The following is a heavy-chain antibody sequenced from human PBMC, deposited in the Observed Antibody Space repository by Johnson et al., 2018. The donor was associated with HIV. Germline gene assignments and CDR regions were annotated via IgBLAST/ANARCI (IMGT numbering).Heavy chain of an antibody. CDR2: IWYDGSNK. Sequence: QVQLVESGGGVVQPGRSLRLSCVVSGFTFSSYGMHWVRQAPGKGLEWVAVIWYDGSNKYYADSVKGRFPISRDNSKNTLYLQMNSLRADDTAVYYCARDEEVMYAMGAFDIWGQGTMLTVSS. CDR3: ARDEEVMYAMGAFDI. J-gene: IGHJ3*02. D-gene: IGHD2-8*02. CDR1: GFTFSSYG. V-gene: IGHV3-33*01.